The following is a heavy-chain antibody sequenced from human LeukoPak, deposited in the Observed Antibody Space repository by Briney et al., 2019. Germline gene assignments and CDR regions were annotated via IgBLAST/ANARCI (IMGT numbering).Heavy chain of an antibody. D-gene: IGHD5-24*01. CDR1: GFTFSTYW. CDR2: IKEDGSRQ. Sequence: GGSLRLSCAASGFTFSTYWMSWVRQTPGKGLEWVANIKEDGSRQYYVDSVKGRFTISRDNAKNSLYLQMNSLRVEDTAVYYCAGDGGGYDSWGQGTLVTVSS. V-gene: IGHV3-7*01. CDR3: AGDGGGYDS. J-gene: IGHJ5*01.